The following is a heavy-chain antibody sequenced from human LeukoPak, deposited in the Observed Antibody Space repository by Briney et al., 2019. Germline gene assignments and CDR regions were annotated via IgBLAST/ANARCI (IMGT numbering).Heavy chain of an antibody. CDR3: ATGTGTTESWFDP. Sequence: GGSLRLSCAASGFTFSNYEMNWVRQAPGKGLEWVAVISYDGSNKYYADSVKGRFTISRDNSKNTLYLQMNSLRAEDTAVYYCATGTGTTESWFDPWGQGTLVTVSS. CDR2: ISYDGSNK. V-gene: IGHV3-30*04. J-gene: IGHJ5*02. D-gene: IGHD1-7*01. CDR1: GFTFSNYE.